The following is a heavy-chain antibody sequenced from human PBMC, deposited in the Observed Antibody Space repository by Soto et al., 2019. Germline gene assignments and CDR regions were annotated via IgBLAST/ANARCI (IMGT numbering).Heavy chain of an antibody. CDR1: GFSLTTSGVG. J-gene: IGHJ4*02. D-gene: IGHD1-7*01. Sequence: QITLKESGPTLVKPTQPLTLTCTFSGFSLTTSGVGVGWIRQPPGKALEWLALIYWDDDKRYSPSLKSRLTVXXDTSKNQVVLTMTNMDPVDTATYYCARLRGTTFDYWGQGTLVTVSS. CDR2: IYWDDDK. V-gene: IGHV2-5*02. CDR3: ARLRGTTFDY.